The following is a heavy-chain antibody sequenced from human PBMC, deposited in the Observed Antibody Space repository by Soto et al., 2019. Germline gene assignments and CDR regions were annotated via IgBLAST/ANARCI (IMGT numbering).Heavy chain of an antibody. CDR3: ARDSRITIFGVVILVVNWFDP. D-gene: IGHD3-3*01. Sequence: ASVKVSCKTSGYTFTSYYIHWVRQAPGQGLEWIGTISPSGGSTSYAQKFQGRATMTRDTSTSTVYMELSSLRSEDTAVYYCARDSRITIFGVVILVVNWFDPWGQGTLVTVSS. V-gene: IGHV1-46*01. CDR1: GYTFTSYY. J-gene: IGHJ5*02. CDR2: ISPSGGST.